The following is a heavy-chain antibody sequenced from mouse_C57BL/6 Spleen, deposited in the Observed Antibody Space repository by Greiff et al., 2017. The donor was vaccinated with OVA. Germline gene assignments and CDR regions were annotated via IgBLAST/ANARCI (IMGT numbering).Heavy chain of an antibody. D-gene: IGHD2-3*01. CDR2: ISYDGSN. J-gene: IGHJ4*01. V-gene: IGHV3-6*01. CDR1: GYSITSGYY. CDR3: ARDDGYYGFYAMDY. Sequence: EVKLVESGPGLVKPSQSLSLTCSVTGYSITSGYYWNWIRQFPGNKLEWMGYISYDGSNNYNPSLKNRISITRDTSKNQFFLKLNSVTTEDTATYYCARDDGYYGFYAMDYWGQGTSVTVSS.